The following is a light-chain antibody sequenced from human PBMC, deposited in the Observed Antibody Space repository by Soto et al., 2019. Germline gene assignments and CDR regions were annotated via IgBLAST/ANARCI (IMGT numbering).Light chain of an antibody. CDR1: QSVSSN. CDR2: GAS. Sequence: EIVMTQSPATLSVSPGERATLSCRASQSVSSNLAWYQQKPGQAPRLLIYGASTRATGIPARFSGSGSGTEFTLTISSLQSEDFAGYYWQQYNNWPPITFGQGTRLEIK. CDR3: QQYNNWPPIT. V-gene: IGKV3-15*01. J-gene: IGKJ5*01.